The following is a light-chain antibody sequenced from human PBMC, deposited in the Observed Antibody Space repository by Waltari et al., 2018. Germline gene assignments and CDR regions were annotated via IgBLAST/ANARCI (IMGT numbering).Light chain of an antibody. J-gene: IGKJ4*01. V-gene: IGKV3-11*01. Sequence: EIVLTQSPATLSLSPGERATLSCRASQSVDTYLAWYQHKPGQVPRLLIYDASNRATGIPARFSGSGSGADFTLIISSLEPEDFAVYYCHQRSNSPLTFGGGTKVEIK. CDR1: QSVDTY. CDR2: DAS. CDR3: HQRSNSPLT.